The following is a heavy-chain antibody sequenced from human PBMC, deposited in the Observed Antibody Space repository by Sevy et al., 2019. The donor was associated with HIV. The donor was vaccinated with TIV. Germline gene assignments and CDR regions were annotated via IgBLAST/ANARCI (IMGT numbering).Heavy chain of an antibody. CDR3: ARHCTRSSCSHAFDI. CDR2: INHSGGT. J-gene: IGHJ3*02. V-gene: IGHV4-34*01. D-gene: IGHD2-2*01. CDR1: GGSFSGYY. Sequence: SETLSLTCAVYGGSFSGYYWSWIRQPPGKGLEWIGEINHSGGTNYNPSLKSRITISADTSKNQFSLKRNFVTAADTAVYYCARHCTRSSCSHAFDIWGQGTMVTVSS.